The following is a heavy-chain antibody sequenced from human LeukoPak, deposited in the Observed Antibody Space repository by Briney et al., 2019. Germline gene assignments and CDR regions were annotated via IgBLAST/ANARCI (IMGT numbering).Heavy chain of an antibody. CDR2: ISYDGSNK. Sequence: GRSLRLSCAASGFTFSSYGMQWVRQAPGKGLEWVAVISYDGSNKYYADSVKGRFTISRDNSKNTLYLQMDSLRAEDTAVYYCAKGSGYYYYYAMDVWGQGTTVTVSS. CDR1: GFTFSSYG. J-gene: IGHJ6*02. V-gene: IGHV3-30*18. CDR3: AKGSGYYYYYAMDV.